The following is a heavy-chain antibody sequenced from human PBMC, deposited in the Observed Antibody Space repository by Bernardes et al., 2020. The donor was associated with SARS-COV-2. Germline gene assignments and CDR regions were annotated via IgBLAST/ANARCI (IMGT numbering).Heavy chain of an antibody. Sequence: SETLSLTCTVSGGSISSSSYYWGWIRQPPGKGLEWIGSIYYSGSTYYNPSLKSRVTISVDTSKNQFSLKLSSVTAADTAVYYCARLHGGTTRESSGNWFDPWGQGTLVTVSS. CDR3: ARLHGGTTRESSGNWFDP. CDR2: IYYSGST. D-gene: IGHD1-7*01. CDR1: GGSISSSSYY. J-gene: IGHJ5*02. V-gene: IGHV4-39*01.